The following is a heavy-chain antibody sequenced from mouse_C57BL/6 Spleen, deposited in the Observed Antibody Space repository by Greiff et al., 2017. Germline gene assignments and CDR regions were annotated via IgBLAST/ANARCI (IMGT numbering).Heavy chain of an antibody. D-gene: IGHD1-1*01. CDR2: IHPSDSDT. CDR3: AILATVVAIDS. J-gene: IGHJ2*01. CDR1: GYTFTSYW. Sequence: QVQLQQPGAELVKPGASVKVSCKASGYTFTSYWMHWVKQRPGQGLEWIGRIHPSDSDTNYNQKFKGKATLTVEKSSSTAYMQLSSLTSEASAVYYCAILATVVAIDSWGQGTTLTVSS. V-gene: IGHV1-74*01.